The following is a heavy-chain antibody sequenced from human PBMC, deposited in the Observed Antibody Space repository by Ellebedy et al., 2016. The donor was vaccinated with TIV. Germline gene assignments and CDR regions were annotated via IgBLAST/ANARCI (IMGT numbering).Heavy chain of an antibody. CDR1: GFTLRKHN. CDR2: IEDNGRDQ. J-gene: IGHJ4*02. D-gene: IGHD3-22*01. V-gene: IGHV3-30*04. Sequence: GGSLRLXXAASGFTLRKHNMHWVRQAPGKGLEWVAIIEDNGRDQHYADSVKGRFTVSRDNSKNTVNLQMNSLRAEDTAVYYCARDISGHYSFDDWGQGTLVTVSS. CDR3: ARDISGHYSFDD.